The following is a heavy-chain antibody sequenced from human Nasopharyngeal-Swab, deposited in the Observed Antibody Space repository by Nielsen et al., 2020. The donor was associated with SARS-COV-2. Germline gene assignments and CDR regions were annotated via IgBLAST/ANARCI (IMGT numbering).Heavy chain of an antibody. CDR1: GFPFRNYY. D-gene: IGHD2-21*02. CDR2: IKQGGSEQ. Sequence: GGSLRLSCAASGFPFRNYYMTWVRQPPGKGLEWVANIKQGGSEQFYVDSVKGRFTISRDDAKNSVYLQMNSLGAEDTAVYYCARESVVTGMDDATDIWGQGTMVTVSS. J-gene: IGHJ3*02. V-gene: IGHV3-7*04. CDR3: ARESVVTGMDDATDI.